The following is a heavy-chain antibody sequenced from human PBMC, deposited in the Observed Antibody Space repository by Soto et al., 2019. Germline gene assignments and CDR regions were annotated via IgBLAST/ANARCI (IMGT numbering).Heavy chain of an antibody. J-gene: IGHJ5*01. V-gene: IGHV4-39*01. CDR1: GVSIHNSHSF. CDR3: GRVVEGATRHTDPDS. D-gene: IGHD2-21*01. Sequence: SETLSLTCTVSGVSIHNSHSFWAWIRQPPGKGLQFIASVYHNGGTHYNSSLKSRVTISVDTANNQVSLRMRSLTAADTAFYYCGRVVEGATRHTDPDSWGQGILVTVSS. CDR2: VYHNGGT.